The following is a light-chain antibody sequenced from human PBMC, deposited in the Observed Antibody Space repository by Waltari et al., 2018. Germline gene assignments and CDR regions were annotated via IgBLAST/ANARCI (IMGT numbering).Light chain of an antibody. CDR2: KAS. Sequence: DIQMTQSPSTLSASVGDRVTITCRASQSINSWLAWYQQKPGKARNLLIYKASTLESGVPSRFSGSGSGTEFTLTISSLQPDDFATYYCQQYNSYSRTFGQGTKVEIK. J-gene: IGKJ1*01. CDR3: QQYNSYSRT. V-gene: IGKV1-5*03. CDR1: QSINSW.